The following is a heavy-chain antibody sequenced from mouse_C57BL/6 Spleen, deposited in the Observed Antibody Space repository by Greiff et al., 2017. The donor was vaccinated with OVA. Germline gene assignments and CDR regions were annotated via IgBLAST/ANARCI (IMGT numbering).Heavy chain of an antibody. Sequence: EVQLVESGGGLVQPKGSLKLSCAASGFTFNTYAMHWVRQAPGKGMEWVARIRSKSSNYATYYADSVKDRFTISRDDSQSMLYLQMNNLKTEDTAMYYCVRGPYYSNYLYYAMDYWGQGTSVTVSS. V-gene: IGHV10-3*01. CDR2: IRSKSSNYAT. D-gene: IGHD2-5*01. J-gene: IGHJ4*01. CDR1: GFTFNTYA. CDR3: VRGPYYSNYLYYAMDY.